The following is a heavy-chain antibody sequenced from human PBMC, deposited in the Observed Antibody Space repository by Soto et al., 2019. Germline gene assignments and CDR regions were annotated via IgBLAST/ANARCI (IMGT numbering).Heavy chain of an antibody. V-gene: IGHV4-4*02. CDR3: ARSPWYFPISPFDP. Sequence: SETLSLTCAVSGDSISSVNWWSWVRESPGQGLEWIGDIYHTGITNYNPSLQSRVTISVDKSKNEFSLNLTSVTAVDTAVYYCARSPWYFPISPFDPWGQGALVTVSS. CDR1: GDSISSVNW. CDR2: IYHTGIT. J-gene: IGHJ5*02. D-gene: IGHD2-15*01.